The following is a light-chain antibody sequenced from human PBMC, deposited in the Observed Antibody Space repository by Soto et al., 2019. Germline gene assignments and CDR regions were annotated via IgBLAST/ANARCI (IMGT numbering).Light chain of an antibody. CDR1: QRASGW. V-gene: IGKV1-5*03. CDR2: KTD. Sequence: DIQMTTSPSTLSASVGDRDIITCRASQRASGWLAWYQQKPGKAPELLIYKTDSVESGAPSRFLCRESGTEFTLPGSSLQPDAVATDYCHESTTCPWTFGQGTNV. CDR3: HESTTCPWT. J-gene: IGKJ1*01.